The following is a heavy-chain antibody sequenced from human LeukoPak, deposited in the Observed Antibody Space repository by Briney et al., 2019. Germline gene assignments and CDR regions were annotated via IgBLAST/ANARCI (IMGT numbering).Heavy chain of an antibody. CDR1: GFTFRSYA. Sequence: PGGSLRLSCAASGFTFRSYAMSRVRQAPGKGVEWVSDISGSGGSTYYADSVKGRFTISRENSKKTLCFHMNSLRAEDTAVYFCAKSNYYATSGYYAYWGQGSLLTVSS. D-gene: IGHD3-22*01. CDR3: AKSNYYATSGYYAY. CDR2: ISGSGGST. J-gene: IGHJ1*01. V-gene: IGHV3-23*01.